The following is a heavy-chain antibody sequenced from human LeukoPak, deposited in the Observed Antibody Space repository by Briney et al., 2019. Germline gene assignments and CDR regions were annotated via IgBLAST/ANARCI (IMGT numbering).Heavy chain of an antibody. CDR2: IYHSGST. J-gene: IGHJ4*02. CDR3: ARHDYSNYIVFNY. Sequence: SETLSLTCTVSGGSISSYYWSWLRQPPGKELEWIGYIYHSGSTNCNPSLKSRVTISVDTSENQFSLKLSSVTAADTAVYYCARHDYSNYIVFNYWGQGTPVTVSS. CDR1: GGSISSYY. V-gene: IGHV4-59*01. D-gene: IGHD4-11*01.